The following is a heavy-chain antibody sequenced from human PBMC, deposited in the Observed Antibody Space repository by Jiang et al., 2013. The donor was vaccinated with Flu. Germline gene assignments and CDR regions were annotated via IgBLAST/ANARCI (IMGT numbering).Heavy chain of an antibody. J-gene: IGHJ3*02. V-gene: IGHV1-18*01. CDR1: GYTFTSYG. D-gene: IGHD4-17*01. Sequence: GAEVKKPRASVKVSCKASGYTFTSYGISWVRQAPGQGLEWMGWISAYNGNTNYAQKLQGRVTMTTDTSTSTAYMELRSLRSDDTAVYYCARDTQSDYGDYFGRPARPVDAFDIWGQGTMVTVSS. CDR3: ARDTQSDYGDYFGRPARPVDAFDI. CDR2: ISAYNGNT.